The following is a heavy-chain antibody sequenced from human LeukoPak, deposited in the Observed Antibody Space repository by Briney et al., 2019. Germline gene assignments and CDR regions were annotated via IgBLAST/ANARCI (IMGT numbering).Heavy chain of an antibody. CDR2: ISYDGSNK. CDR1: GFTFGSYW. V-gene: IGHV3-30*18. J-gene: IGHJ6*02. CDR3: AKEAEVWFGESHYYYGMDV. Sequence: GGSLRLSCAASGFTFGSYWMHWVRQAPGKGLEWVAVISYDGSNKYYADSVKGRFTISRDNSKNTLYLQMNSLRAEDTAVYYCAKEAEVWFGESHYYYGMDVWGQGTTVTVSS. D-gene: IGHD3-10*01.